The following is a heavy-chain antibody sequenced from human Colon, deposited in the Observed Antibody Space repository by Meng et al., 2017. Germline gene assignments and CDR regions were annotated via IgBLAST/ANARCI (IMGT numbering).Heavy chain of an antibody. CDR3: TRALEQWLKVALDY. V-gene: IGHV1-2*06. Sequence: VLRVPSGAEKKKPVASGKFSCKGSLYTFTAFCLHWVRQAPGQGLELKGRINPHSPAPDYAPTFQGRSTITSDPSTDTPSMELSGLRADDTAIYYCTRALEQWLKVALDYWGQGTLVTASS. D-gene: IGHD6-19*01. J-gene: IGHJ4*02. CDR2: INPHSPAP. CDR1: LYTFTAFC.